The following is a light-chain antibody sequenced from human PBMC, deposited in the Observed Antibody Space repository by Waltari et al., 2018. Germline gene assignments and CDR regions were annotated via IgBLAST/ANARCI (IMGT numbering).Light chain of an antibody. CDR2: KAS. V-gene: IGKV1-5*03. CDR3: QQYNYYWT. CDR1: QSISNW. J-gene: IGKJ1*01. Sequence: DIQMTQSPSTLSASVGDRVTITFRASQSISNWLVWYQQKPVKAPNILIYKASTLETGVPSRFSGSGSWTEFTLTISNLQPDDFATYYCQQYNYYWTFGQGTKVEI.